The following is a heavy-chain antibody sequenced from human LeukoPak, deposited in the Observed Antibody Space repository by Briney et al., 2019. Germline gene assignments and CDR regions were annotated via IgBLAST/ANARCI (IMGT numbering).Heavy chain of an antibody. CDR1: GYTFPMYY. CDR2: INPSGGST. V-gene: IGHV1-46*01. CDR3: ARAKGLFDH. Sequence: GASVTVSYTGSGYTFPMYYIHWVRQAPGQGLEWMGIINPSGGSTSCTQKFQGRLTMTRDTSTSTVYMELSSLRSEDTAVYYCARAKGLFDHWGQGTLVSVSS. J-gene: IGHJ4*02.